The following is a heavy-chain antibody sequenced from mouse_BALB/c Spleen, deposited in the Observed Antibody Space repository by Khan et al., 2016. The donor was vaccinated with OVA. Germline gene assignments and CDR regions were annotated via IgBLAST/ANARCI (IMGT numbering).Heavy chain of an antibody. CDR1: GYSITSDYA. V-gene: IGHV3-2*02. Sequence: VQLQQSGPGLVKPSQSLSLTCTVTGYSITSDYAWNWIRQFPGNKLEWMGYISYSGSTNYNPALKSRISITRDTSKNQFFLPLNSVTTECTTTNYCARDGSRYNYAMDYWGQGTSVTGSS. CDR3: ARDGSRYNYAMDY. CDR2: ISYSGST. J-gene: IGHJ4*01. D-gene: IGHD2-3*01.